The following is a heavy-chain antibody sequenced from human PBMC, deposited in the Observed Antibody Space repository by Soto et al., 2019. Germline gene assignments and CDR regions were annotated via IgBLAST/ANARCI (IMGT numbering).Heavy chain of an antibody. V-gene: IGHV3-13*01. CDR2: LSYSGDT. D-gene: IGHD3-10*01. CDR3: AKGLHSASGYYYMYV. CDR1: GFTLSTYD. J-gene: IGHJ6*03. Sequence: EVQLVESGGGLVQPGGSLRLSCAASGFTLSTYDMHWVRPATGKGLEWVAALSYSGDTYYPGTVKGRFTVSRESAKNSLYLQMNILTAGDTDVYYCAKGLHSASGYYYMYVWGKGTTVTVSS.